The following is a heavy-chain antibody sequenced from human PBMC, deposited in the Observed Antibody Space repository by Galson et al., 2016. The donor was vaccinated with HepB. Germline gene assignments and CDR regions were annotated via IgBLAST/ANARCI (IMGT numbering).Heavy chain of an antibody. D-gene: IGHD3-22*01. CDR3: ARGEEHIAYFDDGRRDLDY. V-gene: IGHV1-3*01. Sequence: SVKVSCKASGYIFSRYVTHWVRQAPGHSLEWMGWINGGSGNTMYSPKFKGRITITRDKFATTAYLELSSLRLEDPAVYSCARGEEHIAYFDDGRRDLDYWGQGTQVTVSS. CDR1: GYIFSRYV. J-gene: IGHJ4*02. CDR2: INGGSGNT.